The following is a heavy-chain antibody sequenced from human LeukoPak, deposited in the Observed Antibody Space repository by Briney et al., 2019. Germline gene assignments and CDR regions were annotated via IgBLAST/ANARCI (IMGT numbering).Heavy chain of an antibody. Sequence: GGSLRLSCAASGFTFSSNALSWVRKAPGKGLEWVSSVSDSGGSTSYADSVKGRFTISRDNSKNTLYLQMNSLRAEDTAVYYCAKDQSYDSSGYYWGYYYYYGMDVWGQETTVTVSS. CDR2: VSDSGGST. CDR3: AKDQSYDSSGYYWGYYYYYGMDV. J-gene: IGHJ6*02. CDR1: GFTFSSNA. D-gene: IGHD3-22*01. V-gene: IGHV3-23*01.